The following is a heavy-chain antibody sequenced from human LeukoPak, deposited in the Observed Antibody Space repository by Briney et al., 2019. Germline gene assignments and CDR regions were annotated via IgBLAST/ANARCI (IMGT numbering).Heavy chain of an antibody. V-gene: IGHV3-23*01. J-gene: IGHJ4*02. D-gene: IGHD1-7*01. CDR1: GFTFTSYS. CDR3: AKKAQYNGNCPLDY. CDR2: TSDRGDYT. Sequence: QTGGSLRLSCAASGFTFTSYSMSWVRQAPGKGLEWVSGTSDRGDYTYYADSVKGRFTISRDNSKNTLYLQMNSLRAEDTALYFCAKKAQYNGNCPLDYWGQGTLVTVSS.